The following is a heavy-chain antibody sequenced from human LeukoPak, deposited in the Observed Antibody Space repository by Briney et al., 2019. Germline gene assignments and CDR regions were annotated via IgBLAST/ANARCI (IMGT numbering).Heavy chain of an antibody. CDR3: AKSSYYDASGYYREYYFVS. J-gene: IGHJ4*02. V-gene: IGHV3-30*04. CDR2: ISYDGSNK. D-gene: IGHD3-22*01. CDR1: GFTFSSYA. Sequence: GRSLRLSCAASGFTFSSYAMHWVRQAPGKGLEWVAVISYDGSNKYYADSVKGRFTISRDNSKNTLYLQMNSLRAEDTAVYYCAKSSYYDASGYYREYYFVSWGQGTLVTVSS.